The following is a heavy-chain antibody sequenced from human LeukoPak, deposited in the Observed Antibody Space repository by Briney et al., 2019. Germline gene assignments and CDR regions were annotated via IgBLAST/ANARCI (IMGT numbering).Heavy chain of an antibody. CDR2: INPKSGGT. J-gene: IGHJ4*02. Sequence: ASVKVSCKASGYTFIGYYIHWVRQAPGQGLEWMGYINPKSGGTDYAQKFQGRVTMTRDTSITTAYMELSRLRSDDTAVYYCARIQSGSYNYWGQGTLVTVSS. V-gene: IGHV1-2*02. CDR1: GYTFIGYY. CDR3: ARIQSGSYNY. D-gene: IGHD3-10*01.